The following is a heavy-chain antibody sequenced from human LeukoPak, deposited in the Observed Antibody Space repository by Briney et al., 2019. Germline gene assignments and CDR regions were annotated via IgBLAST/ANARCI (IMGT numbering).Heavy chain of an antibody. J-gene: IGHJ4*02. CDR1: GYSISSGYY. V-gene: IGHV4-38-2*02. D-gene: IGHD3-22*01. CDR2: IYHTRST. CDR3: ATYDNTGYYFAY. Sequence: SETLSLTCTVSGYSISSGYYWGWIRQPPGKGLEWIGSIYHTRSTYRNASLESRVSISVDTSKNQFSLKLSSVTAADTALYYCATYDNTGYYFAYWGQGSLVTVSS.